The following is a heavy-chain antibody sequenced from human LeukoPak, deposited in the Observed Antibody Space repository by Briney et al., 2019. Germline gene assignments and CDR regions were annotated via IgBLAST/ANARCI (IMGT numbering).Heavy chain of an antibody. CDR3: ARDGYNSLALFDY. CDR1: GGSISSSSYY. V-gene: IGHV4-39*02. Sequence: SETLSLTCTVSGGSISSSSYYWGWIRQPPGKGLEWIGSIYYSGSTYYNPSLKSRVTISVDTSKNQFSLKLSSVTAADTAVYYCARDGYNSLALFDYWGQGTLVTVSS. CDR2: IYYSGST. J-gene: IGHJ4*02. D-gene: IGHD5-24*01.